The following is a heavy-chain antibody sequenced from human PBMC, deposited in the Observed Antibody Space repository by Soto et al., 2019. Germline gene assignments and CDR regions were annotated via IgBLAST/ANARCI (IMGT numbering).Heavy chain of an antibody. V-gene: IGHV4-59*08. D-gene: IGHD6-19*01. Sequence: QVQLQESGPGLVKPSETLSLTCTVSGGSISSYYWSWIRQPPGKGLEWIGYIYYSGSTNYNPSLKSRVTISVDTSKNQFSLKLSSVTAADTAVYYCARTLEQWLVGYYYYYMDVWGKGTTVTVSS. J-gene: IGHJ6*03. CDR2: IYYSGST. CDR3: ARTLEQWLVGYYYYYMDV. CDR1: GGSISSYY.